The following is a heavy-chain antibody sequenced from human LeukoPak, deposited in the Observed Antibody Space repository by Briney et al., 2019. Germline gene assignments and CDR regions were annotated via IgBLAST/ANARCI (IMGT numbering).Heavy chain of an antibody. D-gene: IGHD6-19*01. CDR3: ARAVAGRGTYFDY. CDR1: GFTFSSYS. CDR2: ISSSSSYI. V-gene: IGHV3-21*01. Sequence: TTGGSLRLSCAASGFTFSSYSMSWVSQAPGEGQEWVSSISSSSSYIYYADSVKGRFTISRDNAKNSLYLQMNSLRAEDTAVYYCARAVAGRGTYFDYWGQGTLVTVSS. J-gene: IGHJ4*02.